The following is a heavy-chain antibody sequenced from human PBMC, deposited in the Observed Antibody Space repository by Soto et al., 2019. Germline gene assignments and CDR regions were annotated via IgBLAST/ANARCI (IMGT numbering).Heavy chain of an antibody. CDR1: GYGFRGQG. V-gene: IGHV1-18*01. CDR3: TRDRWGFADDNSGYYPYYFDY. CDR2: ISGYNGNT. J-gene: IGHJ4*02. D-gene: IGHD3-22*01. Sequence: QVHLVQSGPEVKKPGASVKVSCEVSGYGFRGQGVSWVRQAPGQRFEWMGWISGYNGNTDYAPKFQGRLSLTTDTSKGTAYVELRGLRFDDTAVYFCTRDRWGFADDNSGYYPYYFDYWGQGSLVTVSS.